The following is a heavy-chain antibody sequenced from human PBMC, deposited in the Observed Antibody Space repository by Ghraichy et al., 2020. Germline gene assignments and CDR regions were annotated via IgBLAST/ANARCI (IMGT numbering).Heavy chain of an antibody. D-gene: IGHD5-12*01. Sequence: ASVKVSCKVSGYTLTELSMHWVRQAPGKGLEWMGGFDPEDGETIYAQKFQGRVTMTEDTSTDTAYMELSSLRSEDTAVYYCATRPIFVDIVATGSFFNYWGQGTLVTVSS. J-gene: IGHJ4*02. CDR1: GYTLTELS. CDR2: FDPEDGET. V-gene: IGHV1-24*01. CDR3: ATRPIFVDIVATGSFFNY.